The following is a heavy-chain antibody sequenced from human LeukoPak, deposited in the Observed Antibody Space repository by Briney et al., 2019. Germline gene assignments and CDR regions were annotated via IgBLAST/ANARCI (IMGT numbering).Heavy chain of an antibody. CDR2: INWNGGST. D-gene: IGHD6-19*01. V-gene: IGHV3-20*04. CDR1: GFTFDDYG. Sequence: GGSLRLSCAASGFTFDDYGMSWVRQAPGKGLEWVSGINWNGGSTGYADSVKGRFTISGDNAKNSLYLQMNSLRAEDTALYYCARDESSGIFDYWGQGTLVTVSS. J-gene: IGHJ4*02. CDR3: ARDESSGIFDY.